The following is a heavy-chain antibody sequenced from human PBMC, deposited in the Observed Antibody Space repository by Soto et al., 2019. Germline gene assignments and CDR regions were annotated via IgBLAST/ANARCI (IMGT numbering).Heavy chain of an antibody. Sequence: SETLSLTCTVSGGSISSGDYYWSWIRQPPGKGLEWIGYIYYSGSTYYNPSLKSRVTISVDTSKNQFSLKLSSVTAADTAVYYCARGPWYCSGGSCYQPPTPSFDYWGQGTLVTVSS. D-gene: IGHD2-15*01. J-gene: IGHJ4*02. V-gene: IGHV4-30-4*01. CDR2: IYYSGST. CDR3: ARGPWYCSGGSCYQPPTPSFDY. CDR1: GGSISSGDYY.